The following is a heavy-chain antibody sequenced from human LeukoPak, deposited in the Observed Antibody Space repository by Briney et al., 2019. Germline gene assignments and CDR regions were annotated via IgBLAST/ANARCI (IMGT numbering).Heavy chain of an antibody. CDR1: GYSFTSYG. CDR2: ISAYNGNT. CDR3: ARDRYCSGGSCWDY. J-gene: IGHJ4*02. V-gene: IGHV1-18*01. D-gene: IGHD2-15*01. Sequence: ASVKVSCKASGYSFTSYGISWVRQAPGQGLEWMGWISAYNGNTNYAQKLQGRVTMTTDTSTSTAYMELRSLRSDDTAVYYCARDRYCSGGSCWDYWGQGTLVTVSS.